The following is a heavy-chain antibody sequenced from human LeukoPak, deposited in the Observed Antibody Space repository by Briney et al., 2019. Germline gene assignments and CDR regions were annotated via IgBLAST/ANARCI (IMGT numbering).Heavy chain of an antibody. CDR1: GFTFSSYG. D-gene: IGHD1-1*01. CDR2: ISGSGGST. V-gene: IGHV3-23*01. Sequence: PGGSLRLSCAASGFTFSSYGMSWVRQAPGKGLEWVSAISGSGGSTYYADSVKGRFTISRDNSKNTLYLQMNSLRAEDTAVYYCAKEQLDPNYYYYYMDVWGKGTTVTVSS. J-gene: IGHJ6*03. CDR3: AKEQLDPNYYYYYMDV.